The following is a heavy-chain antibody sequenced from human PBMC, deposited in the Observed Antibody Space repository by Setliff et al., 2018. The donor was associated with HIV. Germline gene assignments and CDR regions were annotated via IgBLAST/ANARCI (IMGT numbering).Heavy chain of an antibody. CDR1: GGTFSDFR. Sequence: SVKVSCKASGGTFSDFRITWVRQAPGQGLEWMGEITPFVGITNYAQKFQGRVTISADESTATAYIELSSLTSQDTAVYYCATDAYHDSLTGPTPGAFDIWGQGTMVTVSS. V-gene: IGHV1-69*10. J-gene: IGHJ3*02. CDR3: ATDAYHDSLTGPTPGAFDI. CDR2: ITPFVGIT. D-gene: IGHD3-9*01.